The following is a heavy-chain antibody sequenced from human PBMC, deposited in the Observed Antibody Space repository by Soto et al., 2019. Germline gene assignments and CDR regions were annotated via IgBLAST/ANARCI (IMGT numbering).Heavy chain of an antibody. CDR1: GFTCSSYD. D-gene: IGHD3-10*01. V-gene: IGHV3-23*01. J-gene: IGHJ4*02. Sequence: GGSLRLSCAASGFTCSSYDINWVRQAPGKGLEWVSGISGSGGATYYADSVKGRFTISSDKSKNRLYLQMNSLRVEFTAVYYCAKDLRGSSAYWGQGTLVTVSS. CDR2: ISGSGGAT. CDR3: AKDLRGSSAY.